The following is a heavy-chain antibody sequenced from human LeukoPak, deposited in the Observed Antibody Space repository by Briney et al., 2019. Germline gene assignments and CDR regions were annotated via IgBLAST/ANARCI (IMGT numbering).Heavy chain of an antibody. CDR1: GFIFASYG. Sequence: GGSLRLSCSASGFIFASYGMNWVRQAPGSGLQWVAYISAGSSNTFYADSVKGRFTISRDDADNFLHLQMSSLSAEDTAVYYCARSAVQANTPFYFDFWGQGALVTVSS. V-gene: IGHV3-48*01. CDR2: ISAGSSNT. J-gene: IGHJ4*02. CDR3: ARSAVQANTPFYFDF. D-gene: IGHD1-26*01.